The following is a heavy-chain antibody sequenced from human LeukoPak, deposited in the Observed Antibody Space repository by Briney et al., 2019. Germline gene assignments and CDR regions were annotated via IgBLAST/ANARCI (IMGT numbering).Heavy chain of an antibody. D-gene: IGHD6-19*01. CDR2: ISSSSSYI. CDR1: GFTFSNAW. Sequence: GGSLRLSCAASGFTFSNAWMNWVRQAPGKGLEWVSSISSSSSYIYYADSVKGRFTISRDNAKNSLYLQMNSLRAEDTAVYYCARDLLDSSGWSDYWGQGTLVTVSS. J-gene: IGHJ4*01. V-gene: IGHV3-21*01. CDR3: ARDLLDSSGWSDY.